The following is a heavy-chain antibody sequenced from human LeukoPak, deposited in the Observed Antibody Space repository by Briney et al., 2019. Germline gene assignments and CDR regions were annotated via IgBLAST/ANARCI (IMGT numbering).Heavy chain of an antibody. J-gene: IGHJ5*02. CDR3: ARHKASNWFDP. CDR1: GXSFTTYW. V-gene: IGHV5-51*01. Sequence: GESLKISCEGSGXSFTTYWSAWVRQMPGKGLEWMGIIYPGDSDTIYSPSFQGQVTISADKSISTAYLQWSSLKASDTAIYYCARHKASNWFDPWGQGTLVTVSS. CDR2: IYPGDSDT.